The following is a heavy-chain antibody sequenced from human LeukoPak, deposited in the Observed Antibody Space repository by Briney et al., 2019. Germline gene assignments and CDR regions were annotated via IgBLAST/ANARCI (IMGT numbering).Heavy chain of an antibody. V-gene: IGHV1-69*13. CDR1: GGTFSSYA. CDR2: IIPIFGTA. D-gene: IGHD5-18*01. Sequence: SVKVSCKASGGTFSSYAISWVRQAPGQGLVWMGGIIPIFGTANYAQKFQGRVTITADESTSTAYMELSSLRSEDTAVYYCAREGINVDTAMVYDYWGQGTLVTVSS. CDR3: AREGINVDTAMVYDY. J-gene: IGHJ4*02.